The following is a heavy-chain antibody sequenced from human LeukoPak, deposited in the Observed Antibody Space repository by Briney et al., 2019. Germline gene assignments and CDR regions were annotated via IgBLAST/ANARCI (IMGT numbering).Heavy chain of an antibody. V-gene: IGHV4-31*03. J-gene: IGHJ1*01. Sequence: SETLSLTCTVSGGSISSGGYYWSWIRQYPGKGLEWIGYIYYSGSTYYNPSLKSRVTISVDTSKNQFSLKLSSVTAADTAVYYCASYRSPDSSGYYAYFQHWGQGTLVTVSS. CDR2: IYYSGST. CDR3: ASYRSPDSSGYYAYFQH. CDR1: GGSISSGGYY. D-gene: IGHD3-22*01.